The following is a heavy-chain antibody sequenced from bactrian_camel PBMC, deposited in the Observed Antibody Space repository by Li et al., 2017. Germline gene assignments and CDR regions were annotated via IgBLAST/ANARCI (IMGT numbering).Heavy chain of an antibody. D-gene: IGHD5*01. V-gene: IGHV3S54*01. J-gene: IGHJ4*01. CDR1: TAVDNRYS. Sequence: HVQLVESGGGLVQPGGSLRLSCVYSTAVDNRYSTGWFRQTPGKEREEVARGYTADGSTTYAGSVKGRFTISLDIAKNLLYLRMDTLKPEDTAMYYCALDPTHMGWHGGPHFWGRGTQVTVS. CDR2: GYTADGST. CDR3: ALDPTHMGWHGGPHF.